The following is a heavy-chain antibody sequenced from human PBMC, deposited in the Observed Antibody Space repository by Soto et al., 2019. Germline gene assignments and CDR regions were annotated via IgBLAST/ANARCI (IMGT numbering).Heavy chain of an antibody. CDR1: GFTVSSNY. J-gene: IGHJ4*02. CDR3: ARHQSPRNLGYCSGGSCYSSGYFDY. CDR2: IYSGGST. D-gene: IGHD2-15*01. Sequence: EVQLVESGGGLVQPGGSLRLSCAASGFTVSSNYMSWVRQAPGKGLEWVSVIYSGGSTYYADSVKGRFTISRHNSKNTLYLQMNSLRAEDTAVYYCARHQSPRNLGYCSGGSCYSSGYFDYWGQGTLVTVSS. V-gene: IGHV3-53*04.